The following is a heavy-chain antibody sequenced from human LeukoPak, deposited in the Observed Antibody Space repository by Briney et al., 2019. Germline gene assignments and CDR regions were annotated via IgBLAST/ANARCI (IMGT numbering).Heavy chain of an antibody. CDR1: GYTLTELS. J-gene: IGHJ4*02. Sequence: ASVKVSCKVSGYTLTELSMHWVRQAPGKGLEWMGGFDPEDGETIYAQKFQGRVTMTEDTSTDTAYMELSSLRSEDTAVYYCATSMVRGDGPDGALFDYWGQGTLVTVSS. CDR2: FDPEDGET. D-gene: IGHD3-10*01. V-gene: IGHV1-24*01. CDR3: ATSMVRGDGPDGALFDY.